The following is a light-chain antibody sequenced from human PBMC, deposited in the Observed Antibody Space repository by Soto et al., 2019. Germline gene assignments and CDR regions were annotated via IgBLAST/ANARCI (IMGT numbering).Light chain of an antibody. CDR1: QSVSSN. Sequence: VMTQSPVTLSLSPGDSVTLSCRGSQSVSSNLAWYQQKTGQAPSLLIYGEFTRATGIPARLSGTGSGTELTLTISSLQSEDFALDYCQQYNDWTLTFGQGTKVDI. V-gene: IGKV3-15*01. CDR2: GEF. J-gene: IGKJ1*01. CDR3: QQYNDWTLT.